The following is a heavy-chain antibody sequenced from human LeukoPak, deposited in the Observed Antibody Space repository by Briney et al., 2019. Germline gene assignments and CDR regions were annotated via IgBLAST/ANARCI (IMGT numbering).Heavy chain of an antibody. CDR3: AKAWAYGSGSYRRFDY. V-gene: IGHV3-43*02. CDR2: ISGDGGST. J-gene: IGHJ4*02. CDR1: GFTFDDYA. Sequence: GGSLRLSCAASGFTFDDYAMHWVRQAPGKGLEWVSLISGDGGSTYYADSVKGRFTISRDNSKNSLYLQMNSLRTEDTALYYCAKAWAYGSGSYRRFDYWGQGTLVTVSS. D-gene: IGHD3-10*01.